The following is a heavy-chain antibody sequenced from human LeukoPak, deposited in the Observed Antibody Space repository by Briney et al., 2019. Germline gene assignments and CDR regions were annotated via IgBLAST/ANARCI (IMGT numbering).Heavy chain of an antibody. Sequence: ASVKVSFKSFGFTFTNYLLHWVRQAPGQGLEWVGRIAPSVDTTNYAQKFRGRVTMTRDTSTSTVYMELSSLRSDDTAIYYCVREESGGYFDYWGQGTLVAVSS. CDR3: VREESGGYFDY. CDR1: GFTFTNYL. V-gene: IGHV1-46*01. J-gene: IGHJ4*02. CDR2: IAPSVDTT. D-gene: IGHD2-8*02.